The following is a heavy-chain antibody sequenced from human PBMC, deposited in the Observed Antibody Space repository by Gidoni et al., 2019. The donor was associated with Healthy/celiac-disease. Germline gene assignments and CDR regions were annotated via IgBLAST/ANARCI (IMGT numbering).Heavy chain of an antibody. CDR3: AKGRGYCSSTSCYVDY. V-gene: IGHV3-23*01. Sequence: EVQLLESGGGLVQPGGSLRLSCAASGFTFSSYAMSWVRQAPGKGLEWVSAISGSVGSTYYADSVKGRFTISRDNSKNTLYLQMNSLRAEDTAVYYCAKGRGYCSSTSCYVDYWGQGTLVTVSS. CDR2: ISGSVGST. CDR1: GFTFSSYA. J-gene: IGHJ4*02. D-gene: IGHD2-2*01.